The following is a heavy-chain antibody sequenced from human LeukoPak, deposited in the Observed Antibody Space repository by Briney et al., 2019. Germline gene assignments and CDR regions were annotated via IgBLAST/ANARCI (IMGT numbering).Heavy chain of an antibody. J-gene: IGHJ6*03. Sequence: GSLRLSCVASGFTFRTYAMSWVRQAPGKGLEWVSGISDSGGTTYYVDSVKGRFTISRDNSKNTLYLQINSLRAEDTAVYYCAKGYGWEASYYYYYMDVWGKGTTVTISS. D-gene: IGHD1-26*01. CDR1: GFTFRTYA. CDR2: ISDSGGTT. V-gene: IGHV3-23*01. CDR3: AKGYGWEASYYYYYMDV.